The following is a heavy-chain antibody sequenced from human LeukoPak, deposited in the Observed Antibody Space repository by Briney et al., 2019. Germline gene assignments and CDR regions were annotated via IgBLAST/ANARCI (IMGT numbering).Heavy chain of an antibody. J-gene: IGHJ4*02. V-gene: IGHV4-38-2*02. CDR3: ARVRFLEWLLYGIDY. CDR2: IYHSGST. CDR1: GYSISSGYY. Sequence: PSETLSLTCTVSGYSISSGYYWGWIRQPPGKGLEWIGSIYHSGSTYYNPSLKSRVTISVDTSKNQFSLKLSSVTAAGTAVYYCARVRFLEWLLYGIDYWGQGTLVTVSS. D-gene: IGHD3-3*01.